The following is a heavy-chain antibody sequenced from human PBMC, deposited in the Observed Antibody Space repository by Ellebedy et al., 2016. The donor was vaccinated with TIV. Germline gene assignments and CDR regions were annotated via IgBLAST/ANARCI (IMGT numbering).Heavy chain of an antibody. CDR3: AREGEGYYQFDY. D-gene: IGHD1-26*01. CDR1: GGSFSGYY. Sequence: SETLSLTXAVYGGSFSGYYWSWIRQPPGKGLEWIGEINHSGSTNYNPSLKSRVTISVDTSKNQFSLKLSSVTAADTAVYYCAREGEGYYQFDYWGQGTLVTVSS. V-gene: IGHV4-34*01. CDR2: INHSGST. J-gene: IGHJ4*02.